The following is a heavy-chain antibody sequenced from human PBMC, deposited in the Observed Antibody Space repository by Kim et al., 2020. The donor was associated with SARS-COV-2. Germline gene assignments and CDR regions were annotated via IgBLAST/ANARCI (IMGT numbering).Heavy chain of an antibody. D-gene: IGHD2-2*01. CDR3: AKGDLTYIVVVPAALDY. Sequence: VKGRFTISRDNSKNTLYLQMNSLRAEDTAVYYCAKGDLTYIVVVPAALDYWGQGTLVTVSS. V-gene: IGHV3-30*02. J-gene: IGHJ4*02.